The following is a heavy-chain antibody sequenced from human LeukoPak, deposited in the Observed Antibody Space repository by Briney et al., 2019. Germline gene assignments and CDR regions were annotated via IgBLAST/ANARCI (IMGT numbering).Heavy chain of an antibody. V-gene: IGHV3-33*01. J-gene: IGHJ4*02. CDR2: IRYDGSNK. CDR3: TSYMGSGDETDY. D-gene: IGHD1-26*01. CDR1: GFTFSSYG. Sequence: GRSLRLSCAASGFTFSSYGMHWVRQAPGKGLEWVAVIRYDGSNKYYADSVKGRFAISRDNSKNTLYLQMKSLRAEDTALYYCTSYMGSGDETDYWGQGTLVTVSS.